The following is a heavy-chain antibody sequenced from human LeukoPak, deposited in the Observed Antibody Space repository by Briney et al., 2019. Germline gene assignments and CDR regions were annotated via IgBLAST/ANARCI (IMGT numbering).Heavy chain of an antibody. J-gene: IGHJ5*02. V-gene: IGHV4-59*08. D-gene: IGHD3-22*01. CDR2: IYNSGNT. CDR3: ARAYYYDSSGSRWFDP. Sequence: ETLSLTCTVSGGSISSYYWSWIRQPPGEGLELIGFIYNSGNTYYNPSLKSRVTLSVDTSRNQFSLKLSSVTAADTAVYYCARAYYYDSSGSRWFDPWGQGTLVTVSS. CDR1: GGSISSYY.